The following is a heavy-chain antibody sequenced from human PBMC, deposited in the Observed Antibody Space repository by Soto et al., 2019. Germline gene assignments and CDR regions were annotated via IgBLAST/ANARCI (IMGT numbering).Heavy chain of an antibody. V-gene: IGHV1-18*01. CDR2: IGGYKGNT. Sequence: QVRLVQSGAEVREPGATVKVSCKASGYTFTNYGVSWVRQAPGQGLEWMGWIGGYKGNTNYAQKLQGRVTLTTDTSTSTAYMELRSLRSDDTAVDYCAPHTLDTGMPSGYWGQGTLVTVSS. D-gene: IGHD5-18*01. CDR3: APHTLDTGMPSGY. CDR1: GYTFTNYG. J-gene: IGHJ4*02.